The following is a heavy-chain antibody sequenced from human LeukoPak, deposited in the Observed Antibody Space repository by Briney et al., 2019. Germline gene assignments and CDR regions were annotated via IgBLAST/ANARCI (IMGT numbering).Heavy chain of an antibody. CDR1: GFAFSSYG. CDR2: IGGSGTTT. D-gene: IGHD2-2*01. J-gene: IGHJ4*02. CDR3: AKEEGRCDTTSCAPFDY. Sequence: GGSLRLSCAASGFAFSSYGMHWVRQAPGKGPEWVSAIGGSGTTTYYADSVKGRFTISRDNSKNTVYLQMNSLRAEDTAVYYCAKEEGRCDTTSCAPFDYWGQGTLVTVSS. V-gene: IGHV3-23*01.